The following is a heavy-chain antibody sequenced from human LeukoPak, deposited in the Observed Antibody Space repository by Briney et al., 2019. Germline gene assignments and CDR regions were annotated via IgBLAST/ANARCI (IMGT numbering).Heavy chain of an antibody. CDR3: ARVDTAMAFDY. J-gene: IGHJ4*02. D-gene: IGHD5-18*01. CDR2: INTNTGNP. Sequence: ASGKVSCKASGYTFTRYAMNWVRQAPGQGLEWMGWINTNTGNPTYAQGFTGRFVFSLDTSVSTAYLQISSLKAEDTAVYYCARVDTAMAFDYWGQGTLVTVSS. V-gene: IGHV7-4-1*02. CDR1: GYTFTRYA.